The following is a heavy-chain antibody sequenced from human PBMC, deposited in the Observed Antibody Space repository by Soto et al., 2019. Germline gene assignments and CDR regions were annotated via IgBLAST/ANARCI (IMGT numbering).Heavy chain of an antibody. CDR3: ARDVAGTFSINAFDI. J-gene: IGHJ3*02. CDR2: ISSSSSTI. D-gene: IGHD1-1*01. V-gene: IGHV3-48*01. CDR1: GFTFSSHS. Sequence: PGGSLRLSCAASGFTFSSHSTNWVRLAPGKGLEWVSYISSSSSTIYYADSVKGRFTISRDNAKNSLYLQMNSLRAEDTAVYYCARDVAGTFSINAFDIWGQGTMVT.